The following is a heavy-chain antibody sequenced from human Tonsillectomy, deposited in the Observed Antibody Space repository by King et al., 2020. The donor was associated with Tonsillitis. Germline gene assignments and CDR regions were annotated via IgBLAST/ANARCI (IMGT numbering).Heavy chain of an antibody. J-gene: IGHJ4*02. V-gene: IGHV1-69*01. CDR2: SVPVVYSA. CDR3: ARSRNYYDSSGYSASDY. D-gene: IGHD3-22*01. CDR1: GGTFSTYA. Sequence: VQLVQSGAEVKKPGSSVKVSCKASGGTFSTYAISWVRQAHGQGLEWLGGSVPVVYSANYARKFPGRGTVTADASTSTVYMERSSLRSEDTAVYYWARSRNYYDSSGYSASDYWGQGTLVTVSS.